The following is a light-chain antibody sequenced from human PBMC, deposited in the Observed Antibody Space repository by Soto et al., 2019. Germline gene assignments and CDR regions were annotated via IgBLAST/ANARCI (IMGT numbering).Light chain of an antibody. CDR2: KAS. J-gene: IGKJ2*01. CDR3: QHYNSYPYT. Sequence: DIQMTQSPSALSASVGDSVTITCRASQSISSWLTWYQQKPGKAPKLLIYKASTLESGVPSRFSGSGSGTEFTLTTSSLQPDDFATYYCQHYNSYPYTFGQGTKQEVK. CDR1: QSISSW. V-gene: IGKV1-5*03.